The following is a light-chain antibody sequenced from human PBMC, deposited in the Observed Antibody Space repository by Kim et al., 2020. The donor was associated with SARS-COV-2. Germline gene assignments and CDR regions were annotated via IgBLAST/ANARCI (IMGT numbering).Light chain of an antibody. V-gene: IGKV1-33*01. J-gene: IGKJ2*01. CDR2: DAS. CDR3: QQYDNLPPGEYT. Sequence: DIQMTQSPSSLSASVGDRVTITCQASHDISNYLNWYQQKPGKAPKLLIYDASNLETGVPSRFSGSGSGTDFTFTISSLQPEDIATYYCQQYDNLPPGEYTFGQGTKLEI. CDR1: HDISNY.